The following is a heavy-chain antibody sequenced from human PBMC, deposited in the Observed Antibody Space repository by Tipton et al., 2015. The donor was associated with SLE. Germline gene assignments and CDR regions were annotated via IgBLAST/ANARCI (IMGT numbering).Heavy chain of an antibody. J-gene: IGHJ4*02. V-gene: IGHV3-21*03. Sequence: SLRLSCVVSGFTFSSYTMNWVRQAPGKGLEWASSISSRSAYIYYADSLKGRFTISRDNAKNSLFLQMNSLRAEDSGIYYCARRMGENPFDYWGQGTLVTVSS. CDR2: ISSRSAYI. CDR3: ARRMGENPFDY. D-gene: IGHD2-21*01. CDR1: GFTFSSYT.